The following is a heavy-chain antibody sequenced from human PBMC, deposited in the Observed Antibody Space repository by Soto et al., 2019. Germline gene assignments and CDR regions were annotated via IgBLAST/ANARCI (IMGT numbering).Heavy chain of an antibody. Sequence: PXEPLRLSCAASGFTFSSYSMNGVRQAPGKGLEWVSSISSSSSYIYYADSVKGRFTISRDNAKNSLYLQMNSLRAEDTAVYYCARVLGRSGGGGSTSGGNYYYGMDVWGQGTTVTVPS. CDR3: ARVLGRSGGGGSTSGGNYYYGMDV. CDR1: GFTFSSYS. V-gene: IGHV3-21*01. CDR2: ISSSSSYI. D-gene: IGHD2-2*01. J-gene: IGHJ6*02.